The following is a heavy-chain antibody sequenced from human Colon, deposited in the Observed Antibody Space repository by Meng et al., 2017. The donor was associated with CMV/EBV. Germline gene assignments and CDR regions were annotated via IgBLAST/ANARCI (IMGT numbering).Heavy chain of an antibody. CDR3: ARTNWFDP. J-gene: IGHJ5*02. CDR2: IKEDGSRE. V-gene: IGHV3-7*01. Sequence: GSLKISCAASGFTLSAFAMGWVRQAPGKGLEWVANIKEDGSRECYVDSVKGRFTISRDNAKNSLYLQMNSLRAEDTGVYYCARTNWFDPWGQGTLVTVSS. CDR1: GFTLSAFA.